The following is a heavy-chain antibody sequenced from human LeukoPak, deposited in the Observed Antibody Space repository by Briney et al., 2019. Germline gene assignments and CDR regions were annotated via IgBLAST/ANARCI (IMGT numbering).Heavy chain of an antibody. CDR3: ARAVFSILWWTTRTGDWFDP. CDR1: GGSISSSSYY. Sequence: SETLSLTCTVSGGSISSSSYYWGWIRQPPGKGLEWIGSIYYSGSTYYNPSLKSRVTISVDTSKNQFSLKLSSVTAADTAVYYCARAVFSILWWTTRTGDWFDPWGQGTLVTVSS. D-gene: IGHD2-21*01. V-gene: IGHV4-39*07. CDR2: IYYSGST. J-gene: IGHJ5*02.